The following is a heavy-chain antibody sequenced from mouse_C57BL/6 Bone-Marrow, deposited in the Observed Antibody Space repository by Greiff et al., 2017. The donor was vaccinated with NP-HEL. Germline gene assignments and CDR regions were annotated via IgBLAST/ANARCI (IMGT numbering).Heavy chain of an antibody. Sequence: EVMLVESGAELVRPGASVKLSCTASGFNIKDDYMHWVKQRPEQGLEWIGWIDPENGDTEYASKFQGKATITADTSSNTAYLQLSSLTSEDTAVYYCTTGTVYAMDYWGQGTSVTVSS. CDR3: TTGTVYAMDY. V-gene: IGHV14-4*01. D-gene: IGHD1-1*01. CDR1: GFNIKDDY. CDR2: IDPENGDT. J-gene: IGHJ4*01.